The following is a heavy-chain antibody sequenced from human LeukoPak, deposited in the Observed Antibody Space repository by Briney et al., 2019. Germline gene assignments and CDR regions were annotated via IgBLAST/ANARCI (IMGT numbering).Heavy chain of an antibody. Sequence: ASVKVSCKASGYTFTSYDINWVRQATGQGLEWMGWINPNSGGTNYAQKFQGRVTMTRDTSISTAYMELSRLRSDDTAVYYCARAGEGYYYMDVWGKGTTVTVSS. D-gene: IGHD1-26*01. J-gene: IGHJ6*03. CDR2: INPNSGGT. CDR1: GYTFTSYD. CDR3: ARAGEGYYYMDV. V-gene: IGHV1-2*02.